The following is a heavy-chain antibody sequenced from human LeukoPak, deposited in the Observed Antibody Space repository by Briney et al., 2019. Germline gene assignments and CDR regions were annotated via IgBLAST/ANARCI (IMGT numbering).Heavy chain of an antibody. CDR2: INHSGST. Sequence: SETLSLTCAVYGGSFSDYYWTWIRQPPGKGLEWIGEINHSGSTNYNPSLKSRVTISVDTSKNQFSLKLSSVTAADTAVYYCARVRRYSSSSTRRIQKNYYYYMDVWGKGTTVTVSS. CDR3: ARVRRYSSSSTRRIQKNYYYYMDV. J-gene: IGHJ6*03. D-gene: IGHD6-13*01. V-gene: IGHV4-34*01. CDR1: GGSFSDYY.